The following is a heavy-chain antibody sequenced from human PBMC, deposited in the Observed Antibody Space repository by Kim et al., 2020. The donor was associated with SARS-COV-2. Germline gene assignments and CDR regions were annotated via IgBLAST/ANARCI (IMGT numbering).Heavy chain of an antibody. J-gene: IGHJ4*02. V-gene: IGHV4-34*01. Sequence: SETLSLTCAVYGGSFSGYYWSWIRQPPGKGLEWIGEINHSGSTNYNPSLKSRVTISVDTSKNQFPLKLSSVTAADTAVYYWARLPRRYYYGSGGYYPSFDYWGQGTLVTVSS. CDR3: ARLPRRYYYGSGGYYPSFDY. D-gene: IGHD3-10*01. CDR1: GGSFSGYY. CDR2: INHSGST.